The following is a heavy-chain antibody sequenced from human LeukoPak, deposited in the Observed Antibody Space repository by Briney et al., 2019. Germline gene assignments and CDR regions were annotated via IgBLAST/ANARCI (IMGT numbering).Heavy chain of an antibody. Sequence: LSGGSLRLSCAASGFTFSDYDMHWVRQATGEGLEWVSAIGTAGDTYYTGSVKGRFTISRENAKNSLYLQMNSLRAGDTAVYYCARVAKERVGGVYYFDYWGQGTLVTVSS. CDR1: GFTFSDYD. CDR2: IGTAGDT. J-gene: IGHJ4*02. V-gene: IGHV3-13*01. D-gene: IGHD1-1*01. CDR3: ARVAKERVGGVYYFDY.